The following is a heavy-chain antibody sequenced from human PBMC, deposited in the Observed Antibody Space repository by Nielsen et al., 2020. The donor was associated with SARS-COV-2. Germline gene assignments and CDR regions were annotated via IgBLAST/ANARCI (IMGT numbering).Heavy chain of an antibody. J-gene: IGHJ3*02. CDR3: ARSNRRSGSDAFDI. Sequence: SVKVSCKASGGTFSRYGISWVRQAPGQGLEWMGGIIPIFGTANYAQKFQGRVTITADKSTSTAYMELSSLRSEDTAVYYCARSNRRSGSDAFDIWGQGTTVTVSS. CDR1: GGTFSRYG. CDR2: IIPIFGTA. D-gene: IGHD3-3*01. V-gene: IGHV1-69*06.